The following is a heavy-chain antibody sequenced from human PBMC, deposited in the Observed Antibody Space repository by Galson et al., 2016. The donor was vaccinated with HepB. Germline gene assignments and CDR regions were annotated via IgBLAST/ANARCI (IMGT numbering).Heavy chain of an antibody. D-gene: IGHD3-10*01. CDR1: GFTFSSYA. J-gene: IGHJ6*02. V-gene: IGHV3-33*01. CDR2: IWNDGSNK. CDR3: ARVPGIEDYGMDV. Sequence: SLRLSCAATGFTFSSYAMHWVRQAPGKGLEWVAVIWNDGSNKYYADSVKGRFTISRDNSKNTLYLQMNSLRAEDTAAYYCARVPGIEDYGMDVWGQGTTVTVSS.